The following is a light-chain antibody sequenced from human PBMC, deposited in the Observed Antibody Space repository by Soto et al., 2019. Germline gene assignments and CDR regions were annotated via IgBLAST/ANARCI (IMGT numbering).Light chain of an antibody. CDR1: SSDVGGYNY. CDR2: DVS. Sequence: LTQPASVSGSPGQSITISCTGTSSDVGGYNYVSWYQQHPGKAPKLMIYDVSNRPSGVSNRFSGSKSGNTASLTISGLQAEDEADYYCSSYTSSSTRVFGTGTRSPS. V-gene: IGLV2-14*01. J-gene: IGLJ1*01. CDR3: SSYTSSSTRV.